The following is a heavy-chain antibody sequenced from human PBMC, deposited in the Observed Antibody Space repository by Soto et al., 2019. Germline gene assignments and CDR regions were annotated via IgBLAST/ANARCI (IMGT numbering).Heavy chain of an antibody. CDR2: ISAYNGNT. CDR1: GYTFTSYG. J-gene: IGHJ4*02. Sequence: GASVKVSCKASGYTFTSYGISWVRQAPGQGLEWMGWISAYNGNTNYAQRLQGRVTMTTDTSTSTAYMELRSLRSDDTAVYYCARARGYSSSWSTPDYWGQGTLVTVSS. CDR3: ARARGYSSSWSTPDY. V-gene: IGHV1-18*01. D-gene: IGHD6-13*01.